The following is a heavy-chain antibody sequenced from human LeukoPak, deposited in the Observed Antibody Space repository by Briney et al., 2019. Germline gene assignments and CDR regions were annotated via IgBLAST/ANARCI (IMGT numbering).Heavy chain of an antibody. V-gene: IGHV3-23*01. CDR3: AKDPYSSSWYGAEYFQH. D-gene: IGHD6-13*01. CDR1: GFTFSSYA. Sequence: GGSLRLSCAASGFTFSSYAMSWVRQAPGKGLEWVSAISGSGGSTYYADSVKGRFTISRYNSKNTLYLQMNSLRAEDTAVYYCAKDPYSSSWYGAEYFQHWGQGTLVTVSS. CDR2: ISGSGGST. J-gene: IGHJ1*01.